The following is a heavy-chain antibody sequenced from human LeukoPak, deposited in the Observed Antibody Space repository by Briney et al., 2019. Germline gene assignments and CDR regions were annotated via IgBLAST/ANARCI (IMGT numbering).Heavy chain of an antibody. CDR1: GYSFTSYW. V-gene: IGHV5-51*01. J-gene: IGHJ3*02. D-gene: IGHD3-10*01. CDR3: ARPRGSGSYSMGRAAFDI. CDR2: IYPADSYI. Sequence: GESLKISCKGSGYSFTSYWIGWVRQMPGKGLEWMGIIYPADSYIKYSPSFQGQVTISADRSISTAFLQWSSLRASDTAMYYCARPRGSGSYSMGRAAFDIWGQGTMVTVSS.